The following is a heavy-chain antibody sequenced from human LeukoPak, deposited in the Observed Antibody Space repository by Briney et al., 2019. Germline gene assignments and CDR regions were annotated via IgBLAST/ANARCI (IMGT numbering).Heavy chain of an antibody. CDR1: GLTFSSYA. CDR2: ISYDGSNK. D-gene: IGHD3-22*01. J-gene: IGHJ4*02. CDR3: VRDPLVVTNGVYFDY. V-gene: IGHV3-30*04. Sequence: PGRSLRLSCAASGLTFSSYAMHWVRQAPGKGLEWVAVISYDGSNKYYADSVKGRFTISRDNSKNTLYLQMNSLRAEDTAVYYCVRDPLVVTNGVYFDYWGQGTLVTVSS.